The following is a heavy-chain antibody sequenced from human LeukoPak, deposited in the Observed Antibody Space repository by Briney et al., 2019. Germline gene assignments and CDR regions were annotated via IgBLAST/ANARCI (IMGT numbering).Heavy chain of an antibody. V-gene: IGHV3-21*01. Sequence: GGSLRLSCAASGFSFSTCTMNWVRQAPGKGLEWVSSISSSGRYIYYAESMKGRFTISRDNANNSLYLQMNSLRPEDTAIYYCARVGRYFDWLPLSYFDYWGQGTLVTVSS. CDR3: ARVGRYFDWLPLSYFDY. CDR2: ISSSGRYI. CDR1: GFSFSTCT. J-gene: IGHJ4*02. D-gene: IGHD3-9*01.